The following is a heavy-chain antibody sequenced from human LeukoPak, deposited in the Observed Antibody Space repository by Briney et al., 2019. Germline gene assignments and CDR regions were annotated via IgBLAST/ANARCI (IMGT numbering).Heavy chain of an antibody. CDR1: GDSVSSNSAA. D-gene: IGHD3-10*01. J-gene: IGHJ6*03. CDR3: ARAPMVRGVNTYYYYSYMDV. Sequence: SQTLSLTCAISGDSVSSNSAAWNWIRQSPSRGLEWLGRTYYRSKWYNDYAVSVKSRITINPDTSKNQFSLQLNSVTPEDTDVYYCARAPMVRGVNTYYYYSYMDVWGKGTTVTVSS. V-gene: IGHV6-1*01. CDR2: TYYRSKWYN.